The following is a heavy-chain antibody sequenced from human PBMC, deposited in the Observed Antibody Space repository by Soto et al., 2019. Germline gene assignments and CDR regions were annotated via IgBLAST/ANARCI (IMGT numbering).Heavy chain of an antibody. CDR3: ARPHTSRAVVPAPSFDP. D-gene: IGHD2-2*01. CDR2: IYYSGSI. CDR1: GGSLSSGGYY. V-gene: IGHV4-31*03. Sequence: SETLSLPCSVSGGSLSSGGYYWSWIRQHPGKGLEWIGYIYYSGSICYNPSLTSRVTISLDTPHNQFSHKLSYVPAAGPALFFGARPHTSRAVVPAPSFDPWGQGTLVTVSS. J-gene: IGHJ5*02.